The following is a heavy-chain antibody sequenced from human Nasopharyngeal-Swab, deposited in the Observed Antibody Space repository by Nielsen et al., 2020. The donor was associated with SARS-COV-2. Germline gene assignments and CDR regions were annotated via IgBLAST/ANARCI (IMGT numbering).Heavy chain of an antibody. V-gene: IGHV2-5*02. CDR1: GFSLSTTGVG. D-gene: IGHD2-8*02. CDR3: ARRVTDNRFFDY. Sequence: SAPTLVKPTQTLTLTCSFSGFSLSTTGVGVAWIRQPPGKALEWLALIYLDDDKRYSPSLNSRLTITKDSSKNQVVLTMTNMDPLDTGTYFCARRVTDNRFFDYWGQGTLVTVSS. J-gene: IGHJ4*02. CDR2: IYLDDDK.